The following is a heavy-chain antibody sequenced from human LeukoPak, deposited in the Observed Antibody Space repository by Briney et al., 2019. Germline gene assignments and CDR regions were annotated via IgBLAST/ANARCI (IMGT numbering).Heavy chain of an antibody. J-gene: IGHJ3*02. D-gene: IGHD1-26*01. CDR2: INWNGGST. Sequence: GGSLRLSCAASGFTFDDYGMSWVRQAPGKGLEWVSGINWNGGSTGYADSVKGRFTISRDNAKNSLYLQMNSLRAEDTALYYCARAKSGIVGELDAFDIWGQGQWSPSLQ. V-gene: IGHV3-20*04. CDR3: ARAKSGIVGELDAFDI. CDR1: GFTFDDYG.